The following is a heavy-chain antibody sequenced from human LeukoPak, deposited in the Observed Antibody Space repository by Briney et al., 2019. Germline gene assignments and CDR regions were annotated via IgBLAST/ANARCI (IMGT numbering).Heavy chain of an antibody. V-gene: IGHV1-46*01. CDR2: INPSGGST. CDR3: AIRIAGDAFDI. Sequence: GGSVKVSCKSSGYTFTSYYMHWVRQAPGQGLEWMGIINPSGGSTSYAQKFQGRVTMTRDTSTSTVYMELSSLRSEDTAVYYCAIRIAGDAFDIWGQGTMVTVSS. J-gene: IGHJ3*02. CDR1: GYTFTSYY. D-gene: IGHD6-13*01.